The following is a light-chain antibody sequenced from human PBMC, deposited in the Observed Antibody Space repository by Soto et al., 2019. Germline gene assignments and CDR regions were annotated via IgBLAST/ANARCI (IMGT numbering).Light chain of an antibody. CDR1: SSDVGIYNY. V-gene: IGLV2-8*01. CDR3: SSYTSSSTDV. CDR2: EVS. Sequence: QSVLTQPPSASGSPGQSVTISCTGTSSDVGIYNYVSWYQQHPGKAPKLIIYEVSKRPSGVPDRFSGSKSGNTASLTISGLQAEDEADYYCSSYTSSSTDVFGTGTQLTVL. J-gene: IGLJ7*01.